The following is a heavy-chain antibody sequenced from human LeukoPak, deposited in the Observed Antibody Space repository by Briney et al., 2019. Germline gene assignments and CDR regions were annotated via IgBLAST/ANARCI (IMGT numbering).Heavy chain of an antibody. CDR2: ISAYNGNT. CDR1: GDTFTNYG. Sequence: ASVKVSCKASGDTFTNYGISWVRQAPGQGLEWMGWISAYNGNTNYAQKLQGRVTMTTDTSTSTAYMELRSLRPDDTAVYYCARDCSGGSCYSYYYGMDVWGQGTTVTVSS. D-gene: IGHD2-15*01. J-gene: IGHJ6*02. CDR3: ARDCSGGSCYSYYYGMDV. V-gene: IGHV1-18*01.